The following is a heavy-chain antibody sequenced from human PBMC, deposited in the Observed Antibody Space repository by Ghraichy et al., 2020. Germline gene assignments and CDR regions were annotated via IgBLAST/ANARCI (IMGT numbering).Heavy chain of an antibody. J-gene: IGHJ4*02. CDR2: ISSRGSTV. D-gene: IGHD6-6*01. V-gene: IGHV3-11*01. CDR3: ARSSSSSVPDY. Sequence: GGSLRLSCAASGFTFTDYYMSWIRQAPGKGLEWLSYISSRGSTVYYADSVKGRFTISRDNGNNSLYLQMNSLRAEDTAVYYCARSSSSSVPDYWGQGTLVTVSS. CDR1: GFTFTDYY.